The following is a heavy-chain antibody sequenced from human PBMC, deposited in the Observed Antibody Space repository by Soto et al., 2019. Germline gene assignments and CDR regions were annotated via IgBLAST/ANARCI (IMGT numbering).Heavy chain of an antibody. V-gene: IGHV3-21*04. Sequence: EVQLVESGGGLVKPGGSLRLSCAASGFTFSSYSMNWVRQAPGKGLEWVSSISSSSSYIYYADSVKGRFTISRDNAKNSLDLQMNSLRAEDTAVYYFASGGPPQQDLAYYYYRSAVWGQRTPVTVSS. CDR3: ASGGPPQQDLAYYYYRSAV. J-gene: IGHJ6*02. CDR1: GFTFSSYS. D-gene: IGHD6-13*01. CDR2: ISSSSSYI.